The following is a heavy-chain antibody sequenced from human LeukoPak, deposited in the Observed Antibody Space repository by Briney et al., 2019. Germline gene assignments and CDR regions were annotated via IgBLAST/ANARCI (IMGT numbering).Heavy chain of an antibody. J-gene: IGHJ2*01. D-gene: IGHD5-24*01. Sequence: GGSLRLSCAASGFTFSSYWMNWVRQAPGKGLEWVANIKQDGSQKNYVDFVKGRFTISRDNAKNSLDLQMNSLRAEDTAMYYCARARGDGYQWYFDLWGRGTLVTVSS. CDR1: GFTFSSYW. CDR3: ARARGDGYQWYFDL. CDR2: IKQDGSQK. V-gene: IGHV3-7*01.